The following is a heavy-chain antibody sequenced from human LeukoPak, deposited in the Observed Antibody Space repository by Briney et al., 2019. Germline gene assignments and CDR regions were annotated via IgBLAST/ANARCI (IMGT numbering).Heavy chain of an antibody. D-gene: IGHD6-25*01. CDR1: VYTFTNYH. CDR3: ARTTSFTASGYDY. J-gene: IGHJ4*02. V-gene: IGHV1-8*03. CDR2: MNPNNGDS. Sequence: ASVTVSCKASVYTFTNYHINWVRQAPGQGLEWVGWMNPNNGDSGYEQKFQGRVTIIRATSISTSYMELRSLRSDDTAVYFCARTTSFTASGYDYWGQGTLVTVSS.